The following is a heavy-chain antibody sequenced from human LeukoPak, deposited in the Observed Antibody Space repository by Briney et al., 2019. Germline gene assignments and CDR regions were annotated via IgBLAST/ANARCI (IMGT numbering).Heavy chain of an antibody. Sequence: ARSLRLSCAVSGFTFSSYWMSWVRQPQGQGLEWVANIEQDGSKKHYVDSVKARSNISIDNAKNSLYLQMNSLRAEDTAVYYCARVTGGYDSNYFDYWGQRTLVTVSS. CDR2: IEQDGSKK. J-gene: IGHJ4*02. D-gene: IGHD5-12*01. CDR3: ARVTGGYDSNYFDY. CDR1: GFTFSSYW. V-gene: IGHV3-7*01.